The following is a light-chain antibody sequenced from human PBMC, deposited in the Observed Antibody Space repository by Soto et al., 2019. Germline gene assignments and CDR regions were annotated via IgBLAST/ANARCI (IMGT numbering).Light chain of an antibody. CDR2: DVG. V-gene: IGLV2-11*01. CDR3: CSYAGSYTLL. CDR1: SSDVGGYNY. J-gene: IGLJ2*01. Sequence: QSVLTQPRSVSGSPGQSVTISCTGTSSDVGGYNYVSWYQHHPGKAPKLMIYDVGKRPSGVPDRFSGSKSGTTASLTISGLQAEDEADYYCCSYAGSYTLLFGGGTQLTVL.